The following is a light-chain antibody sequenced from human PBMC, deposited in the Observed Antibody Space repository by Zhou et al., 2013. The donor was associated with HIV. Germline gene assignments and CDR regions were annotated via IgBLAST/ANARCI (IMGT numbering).Light chain of an antibody. CDR2: DAS. J-gene: IGKJ1*01. V-gene: IGKV1-39*01. CDR3: QQSYSTLTWT. CDR1: QDISND. Sequence: DIQMTQSPSSLSASLGDTITITCQTSQDISNDLNWFQHKPGKAPKVLIYDASNLERGVPSRFSGSGSGTDFTLTISSLQPEDFATYYCQQSYSTLTWTFGQGTKVEIK.